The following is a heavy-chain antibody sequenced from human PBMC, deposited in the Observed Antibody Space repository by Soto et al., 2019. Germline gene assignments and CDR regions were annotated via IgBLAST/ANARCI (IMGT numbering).Heavy chain of an antibody. CDR3: ARGGAYYDFWSGYYTNHYYYYGMDV. CDR1: GFTFSSYS. Sequence: EVQLVESGGGLVKPGGSLRLSCAASGFTFSSYSMNWVRQAPGKGLEWVSSISSSSSIIYYADSVKGRFTISRDNAKNSLYLQMNSLRAEDTAVYYCARGGAYYDFWSGYYTNHYYYYGMDVWGQGTTVTVSS. D-gene: IGHD3-3*01. V-gene: IGHV3-21*01. CDR2: ISSSSSII. J-gene: IGHJ6*02.